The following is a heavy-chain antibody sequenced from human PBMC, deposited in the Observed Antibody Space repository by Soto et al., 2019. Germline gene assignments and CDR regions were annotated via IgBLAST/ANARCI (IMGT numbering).Heavy chain of an antibody. D-gene: IGHD1-1*01. CDR2: IYHTGST. CDR1: GGSISTVGHY. J-gene: IGHJ4*02. Sequence: SETLSLTCSVSGGSISTVGHYWTWIRQPPGKGLEWIGSIYHTGSTYYSKSLRSRLTMSVDTSKSQFSLRLSSVTAADTAVYYCARATGTLRSRNWDYSGPGSLVTVSS. CDR3: ARATGTLRSRNWDY. V-gene: IGHV4-31*03.